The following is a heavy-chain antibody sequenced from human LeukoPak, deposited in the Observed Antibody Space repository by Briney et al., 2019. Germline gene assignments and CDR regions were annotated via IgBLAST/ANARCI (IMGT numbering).Heavy chain of an antibody. V-gene: IGHV3-30*02. CDR1: GFTFSSYG. CDR3: AKERKLLPFDC. D-gene: IGHD2-15*01. CDR2: LQSDGSDE. J-gene: IGHJ4*02. Sequence: GGSLRLSCAASGFTFSSYGIHWVRQGPGKGLEWVAFLQSDGSDEFYADSVKGRFTISRDNSKNTLSLQMNSLRVEDTAVYYCAKERKLLPFDCWGQGTLVTVSS.